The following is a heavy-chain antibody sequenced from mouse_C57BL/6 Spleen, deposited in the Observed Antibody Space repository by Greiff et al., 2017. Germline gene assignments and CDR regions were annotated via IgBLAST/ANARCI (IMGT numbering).Heavy chain of an antibody. CDR3: ARDYGSSGTWFAY. D-gene: IGHD1-1*01. V-gene: IGHV5-17*01. CDR2: ISSGSSTI. J-gene: IGHJ3*01. CDR1: GFTFSDYG. Sequence: EVMLVESGGGLVKPGGSLKLSCAASGFTFSDYGMHWVRQAPEKGLEWVAYISSGSSTIYYADTVKGRFTISRDDAKNTLFLQMTSLRAADTAMYYCARDYGSSGTWFAYWGQGTLVTVSA.